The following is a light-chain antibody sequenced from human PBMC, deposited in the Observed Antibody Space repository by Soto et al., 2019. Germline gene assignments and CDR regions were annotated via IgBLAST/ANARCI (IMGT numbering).Light chain of an antibody. V-gene: IGLV2-14*01. J-gene: IGLJ1*01. Sequence: QSVLTQPASVSGSPGQSITISCTGTSSDVGGYNYVSWYQQHPGKAPKLMIYEVSNRPSGVSNRFSGSKSGNTASLTISGPQAEDEADYYCSSYTSSSTRLYVFGTGTKVTVL. CDR1: SSDVGGYNY. CDR2: EVS. CDR3: SSYTSSSTRLYV.